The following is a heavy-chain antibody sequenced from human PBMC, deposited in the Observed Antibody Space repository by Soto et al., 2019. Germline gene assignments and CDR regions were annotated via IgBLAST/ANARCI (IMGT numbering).Heavy chain of an antibody. V-gene: IGHV3-74*01. Sequence: PGGSLRLSCAVSGLTFSSYWMHWVRQAPGKGLVWVSRINSDGSSTDYADSVKGRFTISRDNAKNTLYLQMNSLRAEDTAVYYCTREGCSGGSCSFDPWGQGTLVTVSS. D-gene: IGHD2-15*01. CDR2: INSDGSST. CDR1: GLTFSSYW. J-gene: IGHJ5*02. CDR3: TREGCSGGSCSFDP.